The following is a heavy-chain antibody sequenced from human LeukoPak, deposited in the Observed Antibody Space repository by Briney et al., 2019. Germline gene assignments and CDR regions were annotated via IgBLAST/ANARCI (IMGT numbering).Heavy chain of an antibody. J-gene: IGHJ5*02. D-gene: IGHD6-19*01. CDR3: TRDGQWLAGEINWFDP. V-gene: IGHV1-69*05. CDR2: IIPIFGTA. Sequence: ASVKVSCKASGGTFSSYAISWVRQAPGQGVEWMGRIIPIFGTANYAQKLQGRVTITTNEPTSTAYIELSSLRSEDTAVYYCTRDGQWLAGEINWFDPWGQGTLVTVSS. CDR1: GGTFSSYA.